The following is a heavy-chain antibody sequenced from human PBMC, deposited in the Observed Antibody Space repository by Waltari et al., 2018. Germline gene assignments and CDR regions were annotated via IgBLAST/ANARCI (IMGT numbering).Heavy chain of an antibody. CDR2: IKQDGSEK. J-gene: IGHJ3*02. CDR1: GFTFSSYW. CDR3: ARAPRITIFGVVTGNAFDI. V-gene: IGHV3-7*03. Sequence: EVQLVESGGGLVQPGGSLRLSCAASGFTFSSYWMSWVRQPPGKGLEWVANIKQDGSEKYYVDSVKGRFTISRDNAKNSLYLQMNSLRAEDTAVYYCARAPRITIFGVVTGNAFDIWGQGTMVTVSS. D-gene: IGHD3-3*01.